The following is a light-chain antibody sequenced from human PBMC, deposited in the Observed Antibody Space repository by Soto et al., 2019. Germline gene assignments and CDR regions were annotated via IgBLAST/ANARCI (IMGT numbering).Light chain of an antibody. Sequence: GDRVTSTFRASQGISNYLAWYQQKPGKVPKLLIYAASTLQSGVPSRFSGSGSGTDFTLTISSLQPEDVATYYCQKYNSAPRTFGQGTRLEIK. V-gene: IGKV1-27*01. J-gene: IGKJ5*01. CDR3: QKYNSAPRT. CDR1: QGISNY. CDR2: AAS.